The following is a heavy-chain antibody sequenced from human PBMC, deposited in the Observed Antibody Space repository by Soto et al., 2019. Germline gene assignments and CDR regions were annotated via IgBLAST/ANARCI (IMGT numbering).Heavy chain of an antibody. V-gene: IGHV3-23*01. D-gene: IGHD2-21*01. CDR1: GFTFSNYG. Sequence: EVQLLESGGGLVQTGGSLRLSCAASGFTFSNYGMSWVRQAPGKGLEWVSAISGSGGSTYYADSVKGRFTISRDNAKSTLYLQMKSMRVEDTAVYYCGCARGLSEYSASADYWGQGTLVTVSS. J-gene: IGHJ4*02. CDR3: GCARGLSEYSASADY. CDR2: ISGSGGST.